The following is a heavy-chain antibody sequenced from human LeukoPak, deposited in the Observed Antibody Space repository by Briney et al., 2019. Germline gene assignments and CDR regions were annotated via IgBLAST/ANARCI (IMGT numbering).Heavy chain of an antibody. CDR1: GGSISNSSYY. V-gene: IGHV4-39*01. CDR3: ARHGLGYYPYYFDY. CDR2: IYYSGST. J-gene: IGHJ4*02. Sequence: PSETLSLTCTVSGGSISNSSYYWGWIRQPPGKGLEWIGSIYYSGSTYYNPSLKSRVTISVDTSKNQFSLKLSSVTAADTAVYYCARHGLGYYPYYFDYWGQGTLVTVSS. D-gene: IGHD3-22*01.